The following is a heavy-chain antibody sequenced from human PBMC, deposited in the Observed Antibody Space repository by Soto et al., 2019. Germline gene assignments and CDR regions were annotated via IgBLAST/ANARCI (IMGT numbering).Heavy chain of an antibody. CDR2: ISYDGSNK. V-gene: IGHV3-30-3*01. CDR3: AKDESRKQLVPPIDY. J-gene: IGHJ4*02. Sequence: GGSLRLSCAASGFTFSSYAMHWVRQAPGKGLEWVAVISYDGSNKYYADSVKGRFTISRDNSKNTLYLQMNSLRAEDTAVYYCAKDESRKQLVPPIDYWGQGTLVTVSS. CDR1: GFTFSSYA. D-gene: IGHD6-13*01.